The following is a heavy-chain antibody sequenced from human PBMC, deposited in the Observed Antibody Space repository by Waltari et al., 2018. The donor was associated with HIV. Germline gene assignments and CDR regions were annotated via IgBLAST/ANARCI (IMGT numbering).Heavy chain of an antibody. D-gene: IGHD2-21*02. Sequence: EVQLVESGGGLVQPGGSLRLSCAASGFTVSSNYMSWVRQAPGKGLGWVSVIYSGGSTYYANSVKGRVTISRDNSKNTLYLQMNSLRAEDTAVYYCASIAYCGGDCYPRGMDVWGQGTTVTVSS. CDR3: ASIAYCGGDCYPRGMDV. V-gene: IGHV3-66*01. J-gene: IGHJ6*02. CDR1: GFTVSSNY. CDR2: IYSGGST.